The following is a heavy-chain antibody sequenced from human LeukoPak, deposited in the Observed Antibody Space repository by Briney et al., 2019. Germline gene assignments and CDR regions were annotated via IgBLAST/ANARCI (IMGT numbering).Heavy chain of an antibody. D-gene: IGHD1-26*01. Sequence: GGSLRLSCAASGFTFSSYSMNWVRQAPGKGLEWVSYISSSSSTIYYADSVKGRFTISRDNAKNSLYLQLNSLRAEDTAVYYCARDPYSGSYGDYYYYYMDVWGKGTTVTISS. J-gene: IGHJ6*03. CDR3: ARDPYSGSYGDYYYYYMDV. CDR1: GFTFSSYS. V-gene: IGHV3-48*01. CDR2: ISSSSSTI.